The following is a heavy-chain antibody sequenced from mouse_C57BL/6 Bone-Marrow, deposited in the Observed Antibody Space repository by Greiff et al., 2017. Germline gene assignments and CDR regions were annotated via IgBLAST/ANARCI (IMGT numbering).Heavy chain of an antibody. D-gene: IGHD1-1*01. CDR3: ARGIVYYGSSYDWFAY. Sequence: QVQLQQPGAELVMPGASVKLSCKASGYTFTSYWMHWVKQRPGQGLEWIGEIDPSDSYTNYNQKFKGKSTLTVDQSSSTACMQLSSLTSEDSAVYYCARGIVYYGSSYDWFAYWGQGTLVTVSA. V-gene: IGHV1-69*01. CDR1: GYTFTSYW. CDR2: IDPSDSYT. J-gene: IGHJ3*01.